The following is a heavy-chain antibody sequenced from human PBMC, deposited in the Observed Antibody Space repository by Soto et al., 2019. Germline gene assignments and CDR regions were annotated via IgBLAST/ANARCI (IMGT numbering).Heavy chain of an antibody. V-gene: IGHV5-51*01. Sequence: GESLKISCEGSGYTFSSYSIGWVRQTPGKGLEWMGIIYPDDSDTRYSPSFRGQVTISVDKSISRAYLQWSSLKASDSAMYSCVRIGSSYNPFDYWGRGTLVTVSS. CDR1: GYTFSSYS. D-gene: IGHD2-15*01. CDR3: VRIGSSYNPFDY. J-gene: IGHJ4*02. CDR2: IYPDDSDT.